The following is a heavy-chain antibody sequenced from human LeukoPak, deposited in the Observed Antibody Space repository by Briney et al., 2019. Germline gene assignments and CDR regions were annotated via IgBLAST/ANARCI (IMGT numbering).Heavy chain of an antibody. CDR2: IYTSGST. V-gene: IGHV4-61*02. J-gene: IGHJ3*02. CDR3: ARVINSSWYAFDI. D-gene: IGHD6-13*01. Sequence: LSLTRTVSGGSINSGSYYWSRIRQPAGKGLEWIGRIYTSGSTNYNPSLKSRVTISVDTSKNQFSLRLRSVTATDTAVSFCARVINSSWYAFDIWGQGTMVTVSS. CDR1: GGSINSGSYY.